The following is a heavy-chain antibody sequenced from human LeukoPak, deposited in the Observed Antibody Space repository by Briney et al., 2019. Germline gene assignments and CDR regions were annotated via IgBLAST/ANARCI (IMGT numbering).Heavy chain of an antibody. Sequence: PGGTLRLSCAASGFTVSSSFMSWVRQAPGKGMEWVAVLYRVGDTYYRDSVRGRFTISRDNSKNTLYLQMNSLRVEDTAIYYCARDSYFGYEGVRWFDPWGQGTLVTVSS. CDR1: GFTVSSSF. D-gene: IGHD5-12*01. V-gene: IGHV3-66*01. J-gene: IGHJ5*02. CDR2: LYRVGDT. CDR3: ARDSYFGYEGVRWFDP.